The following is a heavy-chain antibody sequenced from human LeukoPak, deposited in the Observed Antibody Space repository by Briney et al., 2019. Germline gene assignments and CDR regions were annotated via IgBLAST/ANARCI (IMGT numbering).Heavy chain of an antibody. CDR2: ISGSGGSS. Sequence: GGSLRLSCAASGFTCSSYAMSWVRQAPGKGLEWVSAISGSGGSSYYADSVKGRFTISRDNSKNTLYLQMNSLRAEDTAVYYCAKSSVSGWPPDAFDIWGQGTMVTVSS. V-gene: IGHV3-23*01. CDR3: AKSSVSGWPPDAFDI. CDR1: GFTCSSYA. D-gene: IGHD6-19*01. J-gene: IGHJ3*02.